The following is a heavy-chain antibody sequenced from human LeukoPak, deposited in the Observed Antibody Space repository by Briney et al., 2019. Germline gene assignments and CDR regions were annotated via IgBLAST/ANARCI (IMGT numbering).Heavy chain of an antibody. J-gene: IGHJ4*02. Sequence: SETLSLTCTVSGDSISSYYWSWIRQPPGKGLEWFGYIYYSGSTNYNPSLKSRVTISVDTSKNQFSLKLSSVTAADTAVYYCARRGVIKGFDYWGQGTLVTVSS. V-gene: IGHV4-59*01. CDR2: IYYSGST. D-gene: IGHD3-10*01. CDR3: ARRGVIKGFDY. CDR1: GDSISSYY.